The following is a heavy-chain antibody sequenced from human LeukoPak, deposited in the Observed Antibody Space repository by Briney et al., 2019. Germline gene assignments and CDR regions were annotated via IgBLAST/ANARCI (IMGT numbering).Heavy chain of an antibody. Sequence: ASETLSLTCTVSGGTVSGYHWSWIRQPPGQGLECIGPIYFTGSTTYNPSLKSRVTISVDTSQNQFSMRLSSVTAADTAVYYCARVTAAGGGFDHWGQGTLVTVSS. CDR2: IYFTGST. CDR1: GGTVSGYH. CDR3: ARVTAAGGGFDH. J-gene: IGHJ4*02. D-gene: IGHD2-15*01. V-gene: IGHV4-59*02.